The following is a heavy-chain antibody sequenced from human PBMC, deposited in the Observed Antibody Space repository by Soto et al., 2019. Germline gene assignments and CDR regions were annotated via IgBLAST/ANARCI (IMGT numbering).Heavy chain of an antibody. Sequence: PGESLKISCRGSGYDFNTNWFGWVRQLPGRGLEWVGIMYPGDSDTRLHPSLQGHVTLSADVTVSTAFLQWRTLKTSDSGMYFCARLPRACNKTTCYYADHWGQGTSVTVSS. CDR3: ARLPRACNKTTCYYADH. V-gene: IGHV5-51*01. CDR2: MYPGDSDT. J-gene: IGHJ4*02. D-gene: IGHD3-9*01. CDR1: GYDFNTNW.